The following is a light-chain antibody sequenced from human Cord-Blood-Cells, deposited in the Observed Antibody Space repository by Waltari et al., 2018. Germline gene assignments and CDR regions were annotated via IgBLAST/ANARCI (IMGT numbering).Light chain of an antibody. J-gene: IGLJ1*01. V-gene: IGLV2-14*01. CDR2: DVS. CDR3: SSYTSSSTFV. CDR1: SSDVGGYNY. Sequence: QSALTQPASVSGSPGQSITISCTGTSSDVGGYNYVSWYQQHPGKAPKLMIYDVSKRPSGVSHLFSGSNSGNTASLTISGLQAEDEADYYCSSYTSSSTFVFGTGTKVTVL.